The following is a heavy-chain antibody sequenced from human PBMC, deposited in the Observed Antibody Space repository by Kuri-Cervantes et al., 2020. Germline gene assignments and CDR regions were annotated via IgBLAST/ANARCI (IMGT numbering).Heavy chain of an antibody. CDR2: ISGSGSST. Sequence: GESLKISCAASGFTFSSHAMSWVRQAPGKGLEWVSAISGSGSSTYYADPVKGRFTVSRDNSKNTLYLQTNSLGADDTAVYYCAKDQVLHWFDPWGQGTLVTVSS. CDR3: AKDQVLHWFDP. V-gene: IGHV3-23*01. D-gene: IGHD4/OR15-4a*01. CDR1: GFTFSSHA. J-gene: IGHJ5*02.